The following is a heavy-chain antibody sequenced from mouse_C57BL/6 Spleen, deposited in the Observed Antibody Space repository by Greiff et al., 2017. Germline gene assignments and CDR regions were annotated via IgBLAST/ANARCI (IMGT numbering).Heavy chain of an antibody. D-gene: IGHD2-4*01. V-gene: IGHV1-82*01. Sequence: QVQRKESGPELVKPGASVKISCKASGYAFSSSWMNWVKQRPGKGLQWVGRISPGDGDTNYNGKFKGKATLTEDKSSSTAYMQLSSLTSEDSAVYFWARRGYDYDGLDYWGQGTTLTVSS. J-gene: IGHJ2*01. CDR2: ISPGDGDT. CDR1: GYAFSSSW. CDR3: ARRGYDYDGLDY.